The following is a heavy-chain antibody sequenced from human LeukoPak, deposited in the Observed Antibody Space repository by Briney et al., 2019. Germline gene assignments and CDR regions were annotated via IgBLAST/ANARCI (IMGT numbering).Heavy chain of an antibody. V-gene: IGHV1-69*13. CDR2: IIPIFGTA. J-gene: IGHJ4*02. CDR3: ARGVSLNYGDSLDY. Sequence: SVKVSCKASGYTFTGYYMHWVRQAPGQGLEWMGGIIPIFGTANYAQKFQGRVTITADESTSTAYMELSSLRSEDTAVYYCARGVSLNYGDSLDYWGQGTLVTVSS. CDR1: GYTFTGYY. D-gene: IGHD4-17*01.